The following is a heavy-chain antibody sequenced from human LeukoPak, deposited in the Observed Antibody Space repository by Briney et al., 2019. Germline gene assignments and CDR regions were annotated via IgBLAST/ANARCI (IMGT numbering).Heavy chain of an antibody. CDR1: GYTFTGYY. Sequence: ASVKVSCKASGYTFTGYYMHWVRQAPGQGLEWMGWINPNSGGTNYAQKFQGRVTMTRDTSISTAYMELSRLRSDDTAVHYCARRGSTGYCSGGSCYYYYGMDVWGQGTTVTVSS. V-gene: IGHV1-2*02. CDR2: INPNSGGT. D-gene: IGHD2-15*01. J-gene: IGHJ6*02. CDR3: ARRGSTGYCSGGSCYYYYGMDV.